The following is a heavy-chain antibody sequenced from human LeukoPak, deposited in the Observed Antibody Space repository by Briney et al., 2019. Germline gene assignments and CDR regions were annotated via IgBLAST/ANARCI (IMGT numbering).Heavy chain of an antibody. CDR1: GGSISSYY. CDR2: IYYSGST. J-gene: IGHJ4*02. CDR3: ARSLGLSTTVIDY. D-gene: IGHD4/OR15-4a*01. Sequence: SETLSLTCTVSGGSISSYYWSRIRQPPGKGLEWIGYIYYSGSTNYNPSLKSRVTISVGTSKNQFSLKLSSVTAADTAVYYCARSLGLSTTVIDYWGQGTLVTVSS. V-gene: IGHV4-59*01.